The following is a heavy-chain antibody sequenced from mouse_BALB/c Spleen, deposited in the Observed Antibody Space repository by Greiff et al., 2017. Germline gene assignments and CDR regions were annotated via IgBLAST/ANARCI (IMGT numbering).Heavy chain of an antibody. J-gene: IGHJ2*01. CDR2: ISCYNGAT. CDR3: ARNYGPHVGYFDY. Sequence: LVKTGASVKISCKASGYSFTGYYMHWVKQSHGKSLEWIGYISCYNGATSYNQKFKGKATFTVDTSSSTAYMQFNSLTSEDSAVYYCARNYGPHVGYFDYWGQGTTLTVSS. CDR1: GYSFTGYY. V-gene: IGHV1S34*01. D-gene: IGHD1-1*02.